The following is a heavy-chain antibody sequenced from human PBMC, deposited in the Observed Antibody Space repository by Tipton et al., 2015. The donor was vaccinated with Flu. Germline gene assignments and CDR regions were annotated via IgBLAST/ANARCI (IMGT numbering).Heavy chain of an antibody. CDR2: MNPNSGNT. D-gene: IGHD1-26*01. J-gene: IGHJ6*02. V-gene: IGHV1-8*01. CDR1: GYTFTSYD. CDR3: AGRRGVGATYYYGMDV. Sequence: QLVQSGAEVKKPGASVKVSCKASGYTFTSYDINWVRQATGQGLEWMGWMNPNSGNTGYAQKFQGRVTMTRNTSISTAYMELSSLRSEDTAVYYWAGRRGVGATYYYGMDVWGQGTTVTVSS.